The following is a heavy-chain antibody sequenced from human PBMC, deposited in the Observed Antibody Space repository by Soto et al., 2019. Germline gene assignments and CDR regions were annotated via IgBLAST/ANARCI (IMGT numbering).Heavy chain of an antibody. CDR2: IVPILGTA. CDR3: ARVVPAAISPNNRFNP. Sequence: ASVKFSCKASGGTFSSYAISWVRQAPGHGLEWMGGIVPILGTANYAQKFQGRVTITADESTSTAYRELSSLRSEDTAVYYCARVVPAAISPNNRFNPWGQGTLVTVSA. V-gene: IGHV1-69*13. D-gene: IGHD2-2*02. J-gene: IGHJ5*02. CDR1: GGTFSSYA.